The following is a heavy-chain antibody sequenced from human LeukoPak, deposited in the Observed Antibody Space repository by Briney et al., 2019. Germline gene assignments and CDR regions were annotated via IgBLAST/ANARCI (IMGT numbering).Heavy chain of an antibody. D-gene: IGHD5-12*01. CDR1: GFTFSSYG. J-gene: IGHJ3*02. CDR3: ARSIVATFDAFDI. V-gene: IGHV3-33*01. CDR2: IWYDGSNK. Sequence: GGSLRLSCAASGFTFSSYGMHWVRQAPGNGLEWVAVIWYDGSNKYYADSVKGRFTISRDNSKNTLYLQMNSLRAEDTAVYYCARSIVATFDAFDIWGQGTMVTVSS.